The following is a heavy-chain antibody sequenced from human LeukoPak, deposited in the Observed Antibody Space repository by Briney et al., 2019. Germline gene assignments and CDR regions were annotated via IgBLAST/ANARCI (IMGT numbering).Heavy chain of an antibody. CDR3: ARHGREGGCYYYMDV. CDR1: GYDFTTFW. Sequence: GESLKISCQGSGYDFTTFWIGWVRQMPGRGLEWMGIIFPADSDSRYSPSFQGQVTISADKSISTAYLQWSSLKASDTAMYYCARHGREGGCYYYMDVWGKGTTVTVSS. V-gene: IGHV5-51*01. D-gene: IGHD3-10*01. J-gene: IGHJ6*03. CDR2: IFPADSDS.